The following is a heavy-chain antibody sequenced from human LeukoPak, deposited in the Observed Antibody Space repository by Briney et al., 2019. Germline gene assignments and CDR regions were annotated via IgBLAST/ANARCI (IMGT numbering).Heavy chain of an antibody. CDR1: GYSISSGYY. Sequence: PSETLSLTCTVSGYSISSGYYWGWIRQPPGKGLEWIGSIYHSGSTYYNPSLKSRVTISVDTSKNQFSLKLSSVTAADTALYYCARRSTVLTANYEYWGQGTLVTVSA. V-gene: IGHV4-38-2*02. CDR3: ARRSTVLTANYEY. CDR2: IYHSGST. D-gene: IGHD4-23*01. J-gene: IGHJ4*02.